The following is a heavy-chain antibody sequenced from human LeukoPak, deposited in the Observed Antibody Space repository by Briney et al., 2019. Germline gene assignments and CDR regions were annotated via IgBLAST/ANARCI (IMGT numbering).Heavy chain of an antibody. CDR3: AKTPPQDYDFWSGTGGWFDP. CDR1: GFTFSSYA. CDR2: ISGSGGST. J-gene: IGHJ5*02. Sequence: GGSLRLSCAASGFTFSSYAMSWVRQAPGKGPEWVSAISGSGGSTYYADSVKGRFTISRDNSKNTLYLQMNSLRAEDTAVYYCAKTPPQDYDFWSGTGGWFDPWGQGTLVTVSS. V-gene: IGHV3-23*01. D-gene: IGHD3-3*01.